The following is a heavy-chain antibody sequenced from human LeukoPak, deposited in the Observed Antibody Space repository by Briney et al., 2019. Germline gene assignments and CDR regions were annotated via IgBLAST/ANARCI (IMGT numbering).Heavy chain of an antibody. CDR2: IYYSGTT. CDR1: GGSISSYY. D-gene: IGHD6-13*01. J-gene: IGHJ4*02. V-gene: IGHV4-59*01. CDR3: ARGVYIAAAQYGY. Sequence: SETLSLTCTVSGGSISSYYWSWIRQPPGKGLEWLGYIYYSGTTNYNPSLKSRVTISVDTSKNQFSLKLSSVTAADTAVYYCARGVYIAAAQYGYWGQGTLVTVSS.